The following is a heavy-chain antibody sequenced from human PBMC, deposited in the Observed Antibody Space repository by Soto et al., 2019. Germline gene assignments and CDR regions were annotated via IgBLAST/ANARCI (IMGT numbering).Heavy chain of an antibody. CDR3: AVAYGDLERCFDP. D-gene: IGHD4-17*01. CDR2: INAGNGTT. V-gene: IGHV1-3*01. Sequence: SAEVTSKASRYSFTSYALHWLRHAPGQRLEWMGWINAGNGTTKYSQKCQGRVTMTTDTSTSTAYMELRSLRTDDPSVYYCAVAYGDLERCFDPWGQGTLVTVSS. CDR1: RYSFTSYA. J-gene: IGHJ5*02.